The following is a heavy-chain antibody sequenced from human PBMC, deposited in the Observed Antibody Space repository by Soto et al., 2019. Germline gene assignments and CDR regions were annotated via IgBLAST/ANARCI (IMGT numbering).Heavy chain of an antibody. V-gene: IGHV3-23*01. CDR2: ISGSGGST. CDR3: AKTSSGRHYYYGMDV. Sequence: PGGSLRLSCAASGFTFSSYAMSWVRQAPGKGLEWVSAISGSGGSTYYADSVKGRFTISRDNSKNTLYLQMNSLRAEDTAVYYCAKTSSGRHYYYGMDVWGQGATVTVSS. CDR1: GFTFSSYA. D-gene: IGHD2-15*01. J-gene: IGHJ6*02.